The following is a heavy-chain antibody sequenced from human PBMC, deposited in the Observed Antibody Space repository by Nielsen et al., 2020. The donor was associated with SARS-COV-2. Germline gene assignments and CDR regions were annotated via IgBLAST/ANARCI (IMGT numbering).Heavy chain of an antibody. CDR1: GYTLTELS. J-gene: IGHJ4*02. Sequence: SCKVSGYTLTELSMHWVRQAPGKGLEWVSGISWNSGSIGYADSVKGRFTISRDNAKNSLYLQMNSLRAEDTAVYYCARGPHYYDSSGYEDYWGQGTLVTVSS. V-gene: IGHV3-9*01. D-gene: IGHD3-22*01. CDR3: ARGPHYYDSSGYEDY. CDR2: ISWNSGSI.